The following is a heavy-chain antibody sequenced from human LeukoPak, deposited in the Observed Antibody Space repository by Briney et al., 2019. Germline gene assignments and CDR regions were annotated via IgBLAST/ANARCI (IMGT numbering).Heavy chain of an antibody. CDR3: ARLSFWSGYLDY. D-gene: IGHD3-3*01. CDR2: IYYSGST. Sequence: SETLSLTCTVSGGSISSSSYYWGWIRQPPGKGLEWIGSIYYSGSTYYNPSLKSRVTISVDTSKNQFSLKLSFVAAADTAVYYCARLSFWSGYLDYWGQGTLVTVSS. J-gene: IGHJ4*02. CDR1: GGSISSSSYY. V-gene: IGHV4-39*01.